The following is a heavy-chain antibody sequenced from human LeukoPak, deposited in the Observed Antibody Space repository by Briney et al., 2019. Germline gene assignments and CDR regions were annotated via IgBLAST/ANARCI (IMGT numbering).Heavy chain of an antibody. CDR2: ISSYNGNT. CDR1: GYSFTTYD. V-gene: IGHV1-18*01. D-gene: IGHD3-10*01. CDR3: ARDRSRGGSGHYYPNYFDS. J-gene: IGHJ4*02. Sequence: ASVKVSCKASGYSFTTYDISWVRQAPGQGLEWMGWISSYNGNTKYAQTLQGRVTMTTDTSTSTAYMELRSLRYDDTAVYYCARDRSRGGSGHYYPNYFDSWGQGTLVTVPS.